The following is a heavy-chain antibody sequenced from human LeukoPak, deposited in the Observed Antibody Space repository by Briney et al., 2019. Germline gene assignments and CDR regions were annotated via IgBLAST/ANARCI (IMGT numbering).Heavy chain of an antibody. CDR2: IYTSGST. CDR3: ARDSSSWPRGDYYFDY. V-gene: IGHV4-61*02. Sequence: SETLSLTCTVSGGSISSGSYYWSWIRQPAGKGLEWIGRIYTSGSTNYNPSLKSRVTISVDTSKNQFSLKLSSVTAADTAVYYCARDSSSWPRGDYYFDYWGQGTLVTVSS. J-gene: IGHJ4*02. CDR1: GGSISSGSYY. D-gene: IGHD6-13*01.